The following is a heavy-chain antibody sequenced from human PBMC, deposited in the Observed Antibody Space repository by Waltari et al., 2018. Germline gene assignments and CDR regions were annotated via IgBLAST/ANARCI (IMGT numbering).Heavy chain of an antibody. CDR3: ARGERWGGLAPFFDY. D-gene: IGHD3-16*01. CDR2: IYYSGST. CDR1: GGSISSYY. V-gene: IGHV4-59*01. Sequence: QVQLQESGPGLVKPSETLSLTCTVSGGSISSYYWSWIRQPPGKGLEWIGYIYYSGSTNYTPSLKSRVTISVDTSKNQFSLKLSSVTAADTAVYYCARGERWGGLAPFFDYWGQGTLVTVSS. J-gene: IGHJ4*02.